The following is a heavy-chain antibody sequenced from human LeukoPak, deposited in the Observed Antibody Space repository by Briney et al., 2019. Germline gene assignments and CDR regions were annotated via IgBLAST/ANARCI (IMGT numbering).Heavy chain of an antibody. CDR1: GGTFSSYA. J-gene: IGHJ6*03. V-gene: IGHV1-69*13. Sequence: ASVKVSCKASGGTFSSYAISWVRQAPGQGLEWMGGIIPIFGTANYAQKFQGRVTITADESTSTAYMELSSLRSEDTAVYYCARDSPPGARPGYYYYMDVWGKGTTVTVSS. CDR3: ARDSPPGARPGYYYYMDV. CDR2: IIPIFGTA. D-gene: IGHD7-27*01.